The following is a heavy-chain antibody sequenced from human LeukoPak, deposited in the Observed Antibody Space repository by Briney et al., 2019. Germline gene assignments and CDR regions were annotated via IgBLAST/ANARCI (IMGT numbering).Heavy chain of an antibody. V-gene: IGHV3-23*01. D-gene: IGHD7-27*01. J-gene: IGHJ4*02. CDR3: AKDINWASFES. Sequence: GGSLRLSCAASGFSFSNYGMNWVRQAPGKGLEWVSGILGSGGTAYYADSGKGRFTISRDNSKNTLYPQINSLRAEDTALYFCAKDINWASFESWGQGTLVTVSS. CDR1: GFSFSNYG. CDR2: ILGSGGTA.